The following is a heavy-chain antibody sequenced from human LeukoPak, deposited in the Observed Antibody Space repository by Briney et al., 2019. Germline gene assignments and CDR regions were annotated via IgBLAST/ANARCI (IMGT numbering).Heavy chain of an antibody. CDR2: IYYSGIT. V-gene: IGHV4-59*01. CDR1: GGSISSYY. CDR3: ARAGRWEGRPHAFDI. J-gene: IGHJ3*02. D-gene: IGHD1-26*01. Sequence: SETLSLTCTVSGGSISSYYWSWIRQPPGKGLEWMGYIYYSGITNYNPSLKSRVTISVDTSKNQFFLKLSSVTAADTAVYYCARAGRWEGRPHAFDIWGQGTMVTVSS.